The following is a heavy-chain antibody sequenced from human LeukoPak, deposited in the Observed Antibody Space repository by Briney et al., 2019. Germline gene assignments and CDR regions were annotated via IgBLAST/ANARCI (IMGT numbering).Heavy chain of an antibody. CDR2: IKQDGSET. CDR3: ARQRGSGCLDY. CDR1: RFTLSNYW. Sequence: GGSLRLSCAASRFTLSNYWMSWVRRAPGKGREWVANIKQDGSETYYVDSVKGRFTISRDNAKNSLSLQMKSLRAEDTAVYYCARQRGSGCLDYWGQGTLVTVSS. D-gene: IGHD6-19*01. J-gene: IGHJ4*02. V-gene: IGHV3-7*01.